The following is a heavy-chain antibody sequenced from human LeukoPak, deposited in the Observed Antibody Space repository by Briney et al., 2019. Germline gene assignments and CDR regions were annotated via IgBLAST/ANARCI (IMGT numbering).Heavy chain of an antibody. D-gene: IGHD1-1*01. J-gene: IGHJ4*02. Sequence: GGSLRLSCAASGFTFSSHAMCWVRQAPGKGLEWVSSIDISGGSTYYADSVQGRFTISRDNSKNTLYLEMNSLRAEATALYYCANEVRPNDYWGQGTLVTVSS. CDR2: IDISGGST. CDR3: ANEVRPNDY. CDR1: GFTFSSHA. V-gene: IGHV3-23*01.